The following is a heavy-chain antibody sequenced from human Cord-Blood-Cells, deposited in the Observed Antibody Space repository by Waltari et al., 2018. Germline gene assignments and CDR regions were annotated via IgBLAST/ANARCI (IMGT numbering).Heavy chain of an antibody. CDR1: GYTCSSGG. J-gene: IGHJ6*02. Sequence: QVQLVQSGAEGKKPGPSVKVCCKESGYTCSSGGISRVRRARGQGLEWMGWISAYNGNTNYAQKLQGRVTMTTDTSTSTAYMELRSLRSDDTAVYYCARESVWFRDPYYYGMDVWGQGTTVTVSS. V-gene: IGHV1-18*01. CDR3: ARESVWFRDPYYYGMDV. D-gene: IGHD3-10*01. CDR2: ISAYNGNT.